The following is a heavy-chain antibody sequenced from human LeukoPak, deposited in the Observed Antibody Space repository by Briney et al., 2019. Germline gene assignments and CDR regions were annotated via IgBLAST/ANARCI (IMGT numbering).Heavy chain of an antibody. CDR3: ARPYVWGSYRSYYFDY. J-gene: IGHJ4*02. CDR1: GSSITTDYY. D-gene: IGHD3-16*02. Sequence: PSETLSLTCIVSGSSITTDYYWGWIRQPPGRGLEWVGSSHHSGRTYWNPSLQSRVTISVDTSRSQLSLKLSSVTAGDTAVYYCARPYVWGSYRSYYFDYWGQGTLVTVSS. CDR2: SHHSGRT. V-gene: IGHV4-38-2*02.